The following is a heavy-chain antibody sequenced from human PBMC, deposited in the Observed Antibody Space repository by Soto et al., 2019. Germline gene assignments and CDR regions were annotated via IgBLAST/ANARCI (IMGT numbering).Heavy chain of an antibody. J-gene: IGHJ4*01. Sequence: LRLSCTVSGLTFSNFWMHWVRQAPGKGLVWVSRVTGDGTTTDYADSVKGRFTISRDSAKNTVFLQMNSLRAEDTAVYYCATLNSFGSDFWGHGTLVTVSS. CDR1: GLTFSNFW. CDR2: VTGDGTTT. D-gene: IGHD3-3*01. V-gene: IGHV3-74*01. CDR3: ATLNSFGSDF.